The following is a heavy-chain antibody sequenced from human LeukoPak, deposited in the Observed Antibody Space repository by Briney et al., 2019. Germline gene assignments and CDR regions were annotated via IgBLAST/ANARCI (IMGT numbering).Heavy chain of an antibody. V-gene: IGHV4-59*01. D-gene: IGHD6-6*01. CDR3: ARGGAARLHFQN. Sequence: SETLSLTCTVSGGSFSTYYWNWIRQPPGKGLEWIGYIYHSGSTNYNPSLQSRVTISVDTSKNQISLNLNSVTAADTAVYYCARGGAARLHFQNWGQGTLVTVYS. CDR2: IYHSGST. J-gene: IGHJ1*01. CDR1: GGSFSTYY.